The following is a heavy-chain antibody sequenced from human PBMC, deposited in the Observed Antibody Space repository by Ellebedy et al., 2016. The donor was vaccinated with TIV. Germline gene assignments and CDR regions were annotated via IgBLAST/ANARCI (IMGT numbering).Heavy chain of an antibody. CDR1: GFIFNNYW. J-gene: IGHJ4*02. CDR2: IKEDGSEK. D-gene: IGHD6-19*01. CDR3: ARDKLQNAVAGSNFDY. Sequence: GGSLKISXAASGFIFNNYWMSWVRQAPGKGLEWVANIKEDGSEKYYVDSVKGRFTISRDNAKNSLFLQMNSLRADDTAVYFCARDKLQNAVAGSNFDYWGQGALVTVSS. V-gene: IGHV3-7*01.